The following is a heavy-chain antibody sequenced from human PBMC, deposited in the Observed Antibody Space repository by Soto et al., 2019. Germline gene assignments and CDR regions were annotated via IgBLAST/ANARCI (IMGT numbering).Heavy chain of an antibody. CDR3: ARIPGPP. CDR1: GDSVSSVGFH. V-gene: IGHV4-31*03. J-gene: IGHJ5*02. Sequence: KASETLSLTCTVSGDSVSSVGFHWAWLRQHPGKGLEWIGYIYYSGSTYYNPSLKSRVTISVDTSKNQFSLKLSSVTAADTAVYYCARIPGPPWGQGTLVTVSS. CDR2: IYYSGST.